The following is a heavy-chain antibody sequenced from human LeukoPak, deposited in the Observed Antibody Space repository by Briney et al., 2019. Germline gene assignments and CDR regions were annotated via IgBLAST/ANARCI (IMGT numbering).Heavy chain of an antibody. D-gene: IGHD2-2*01. CDR2: IYWDDDK. CDR1: GFSLSTSGVG. CDR3: ALRYCSSTSCSHRGCSSSWRAYYFDY. V-gene: IGHV2-5*02. Sequence: SGPTLVNPTQTLTLTCTFSGFSLSTSGVGVGWIRQPPGKALEWLALIYWDDDKRYSPSLKSRLTITKDTSKNQVVLTMTNMDPVDTATYYCALRYCSSTSCSHRGCSSSWRAYYFDYWGQGTLVTVSS. J-gene: IGHJ4*02.